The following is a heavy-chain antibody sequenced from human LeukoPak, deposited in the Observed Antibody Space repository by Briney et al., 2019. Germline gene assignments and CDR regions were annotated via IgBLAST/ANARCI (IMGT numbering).Heavy chain of an antibody. Sequence: PSETLSLTCTVSGGSISSSSYYWGWIRQPPGKGLEWIGSIYYSGSTYYNPSLKSRVTISVDTSKIQFSLKLSSVTAADTAVYYCARREYNFRYFDLWGRGTLVTVSS. V-gene: IGHV4-39*01. CDR2: IYYSGST. J-gene: IGHJ2*01. CDR1: GGSISSSSYY. CDR3: ARREYNFRYFDL. D-gene: IGHD1-20*01.